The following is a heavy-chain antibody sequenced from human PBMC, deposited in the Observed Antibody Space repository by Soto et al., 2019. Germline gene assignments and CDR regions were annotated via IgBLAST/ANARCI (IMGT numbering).Heavy chain of an antibody. CDR1: GFIFSPYD. D-gene: IGHD4-17*01. CDR3: ARAKYGDYAGAFDI. CDR2: ISNSGGDTK. Sequence: EEQLVESGGGLVQPGGSLRLSCAGSGFIFSPYDMNWVRQAPGKGLEWLSYISNSGGDTKYYADSVKGRFTISRDNAXXXXYLQMNSVTAGDTAVYYCARAKYGDYAGAFDIWGQGTMVTVSS. J-gene: IGHJ3*02. V-gene: IGHV3-48*03.